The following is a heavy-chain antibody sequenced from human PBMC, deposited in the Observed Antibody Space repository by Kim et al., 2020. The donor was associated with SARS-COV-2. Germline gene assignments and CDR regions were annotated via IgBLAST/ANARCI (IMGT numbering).Heavy chain of an antibody. D-gene: IGHD6-13*01. CDR3: ARWGAAAANDAFDI. Sequence: SETLSLTCAVSGGSISSSNWWSWVRQHPGKGLEWIGEIYHSGSTNYNPSLKSRVTISVDKSKNQFSLKLSSVTAADTAVYYCARWGAAAANDAFDIWGQGKMVTVSS. CDR1: GGSISSSNW. J-gene: IGHJ3*02. V-gene: IGHV4-4*02. CDR2: IYHSGST.